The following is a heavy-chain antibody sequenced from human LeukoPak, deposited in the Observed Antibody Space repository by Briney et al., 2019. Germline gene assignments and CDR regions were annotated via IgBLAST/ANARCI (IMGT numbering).Heavy chain of an antibody. CDR1: GGSISSGGYY. J-gene: IGHJ5*02. V-gene: IGHV4-31*03. CDR2: IYYSGST. D-gene: IGHD6-13*01. CDR3: ARGQQLVRVGGWFDP. Sequence: SQTLSLTCTVSGGSISSGGYYWSWIRQHPGKGLEWIGYIYYSGSTYYNPSLKSRVTMSVDTSKNQFSLKLSSVTAADTAVYYCARGQQLVRVGGWFDPWGQGTLVTVSS.